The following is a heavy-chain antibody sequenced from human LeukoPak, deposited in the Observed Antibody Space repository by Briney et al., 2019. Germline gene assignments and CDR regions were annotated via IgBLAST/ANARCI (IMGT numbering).Heavy chain of an antibody. CDR2: ISYDGSNK. CDR1: GFTFSSYG. J-gene: IGHJ3*02. CDR3: ARDTLVYADSPDAFDI. Sequence: PGRSLRLSCAASGFTFSSYGMHWVRQAPGKGLEWVAVISYDGSNKYYADSVKGRFTISRDNSKNTLYLQMNSLRDEDTAVYYCARDTLVYADSPDAFDIWGQGTMVTVSS. D-gene: IGHD4-17*01. V-gene: IGHV3-30*03.